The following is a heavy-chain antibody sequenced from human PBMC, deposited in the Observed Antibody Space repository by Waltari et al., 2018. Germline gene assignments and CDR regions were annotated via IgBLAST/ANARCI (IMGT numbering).Heavy chain of an antibody. CDR1: GFTFSSYW. CDR2: IKQDGSEK. Sequence: EVQLVESGGGLVQPGGSLRLSCAASGFTFSSYWMSWVRQAPGKGLEWVANIKQDGSEKYYVDSVKGRFTISRDNAKNSLYLQMNSLRAEDTAVYYCARERGWGGSCYNWFDPWGQGTLVTVSS. CDR3: ARERGWGGSCYNWFDP. D-gene: IGHD2-15*01. V-gene: IGHV3-7*01. J-gene: IGHJ5*02.